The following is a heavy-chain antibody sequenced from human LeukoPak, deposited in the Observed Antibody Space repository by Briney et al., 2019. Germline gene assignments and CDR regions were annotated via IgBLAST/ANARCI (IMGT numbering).Heavy chain of an antibody. Sequence: GASVKVSCKASGYTLIGYYLPWVRQAPGQGLEWMGWINPTSGGTNYAQKFQDRVTMTRDTSINTAYMELSRLTSDDTAVYYCARLVGLSTTASYWGQGTLVIVSS. CDR3: ARLVGLSTTASY. D-gene: IGHD5/OR15-5a*01. J-gene: IGHJ4*02. V-gene: IGHV1-2*02. CDR2: INPTSGGT. CDR1: GYTLIGYY.